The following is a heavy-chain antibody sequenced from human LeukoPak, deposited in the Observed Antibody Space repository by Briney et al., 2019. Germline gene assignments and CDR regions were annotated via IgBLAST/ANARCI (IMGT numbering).Heavy chain of an antibody. Sequence: SETLSLTCVVSGGSFSGYYLTWIRQAPGKGLEWIGDINHSGGTSYNPSLKSRASVSLDTSKNQFSLYLTSVTAADMAVYLCARFPDSEPIDNWGQGTLVTVSS. CDR2: INHSGGT. D-gene: IGHD1-26*01. V-gene: IGHV4-34*01. CDR1: GGSFSGYY. J-gene: IGHJ4*02. CDR3: ARFPDSEPIDN.